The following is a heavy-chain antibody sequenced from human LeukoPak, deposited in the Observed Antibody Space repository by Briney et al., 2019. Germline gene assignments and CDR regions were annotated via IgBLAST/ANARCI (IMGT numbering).Heavy chain of an antibody. V-gene: IGHV4-59*11. CDR2: IYYSGST. CDR1: GGSISNHF. Sequence: SETLSLTCTVSGGSISNHFWNWIRQPPGKGLEWIGNIYYSGSTYFKPSLKSRVTISVDTSKNQFSLKLSSVTAADTAVYYCARGGYYGSGNDFRFDPWGQGTLVTVSS. J-gene: IGHJ5*02. D-gene: IGHD3-10*01. CDR3: ARGGYYGSGNDFRFDP.